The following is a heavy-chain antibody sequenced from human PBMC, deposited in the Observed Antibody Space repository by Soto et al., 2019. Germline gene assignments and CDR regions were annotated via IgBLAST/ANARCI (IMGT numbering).Heavy chain of an antibody. CDR1: GGTFSSYA. Sequence: SVKVSCKASGGTFSSYAISWVRQAPGQGLEWMGGIIPIFGTANYAQKFQGRVTITADESTSTAYMELSSLRSEDTAVYYCARVTLDGSGSYSYYYYYGMDVWGQGTTVTVSS. D-gene: IGHD3-10*01. J-gene: IGHJ6*02. CDR2: IIPIFGTA. CDR3: ARVTLDGSGSYSYYYYYGMDV. V-gene: IGHV1-69*13.